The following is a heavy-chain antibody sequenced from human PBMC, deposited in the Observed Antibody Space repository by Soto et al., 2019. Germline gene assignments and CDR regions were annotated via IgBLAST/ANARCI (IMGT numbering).Heavy chain of an antibody. CDR3: TTRGSTSCYAY. CDR2: IRSKANSYAT. CDR1: GFTFSGSA. Sequence: EVQLVESGGGLVQPGGSLKLSCAASGFTFSGSAMHWVRQASGKGLEWVGRIRSKANSYATAYAASVKGRFTISRDDSKNTAYLQMNSLKTEDTAVYYCTTRGSTSCYAYCGQGTLVTVSS. J-gene: IGHJ4*02. V-gene: IGHV3-73*02. D-gene: IGHD2-2*01.